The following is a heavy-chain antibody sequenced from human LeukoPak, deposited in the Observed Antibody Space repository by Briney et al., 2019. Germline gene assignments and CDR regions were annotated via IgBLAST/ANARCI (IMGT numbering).Heavy chain of an antibody. CDR3: ARHLADTGDNYYYYVMDV. CDR2: IYYSGST. V-gene: IGHV4-59*08. J-gene: IGHJ6*02. CDR1: GGSIRSYY. Sequence: SETLSLTCAVSGGSIRSYYWNWIRQPPGKGLEWIGYIYYSGSTNYNPSLKSRVTISVDTSKNQFSLRLSSVTAADTAVYYRARHLADTGDNYYYYVMDVWGPGATVTVSS. D-gene: IGHD6-19*01.